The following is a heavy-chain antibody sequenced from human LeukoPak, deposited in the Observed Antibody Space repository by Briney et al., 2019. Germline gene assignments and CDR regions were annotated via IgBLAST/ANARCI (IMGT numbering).Heavy chain of an antibody. V-gene: IGHV3-23*01. Sequence: GGSLRLSCAVSGLTSSTYATSYAMTWVRQAPGEGLEWVSGISGSGGSTYYAESVKGRFTISRDNFKNTLYLQMNSLRDDDTVIYYCAKGATSGWLLYWFDPWGQGTLVTVSS. D-gene: IGHD6-19*01. J-gene: IGHJ5*02. CDR2: ISGSGGST. CDR3: AKGATSGWLLYWFDP. CDR1: GLTSSTYATSYA.